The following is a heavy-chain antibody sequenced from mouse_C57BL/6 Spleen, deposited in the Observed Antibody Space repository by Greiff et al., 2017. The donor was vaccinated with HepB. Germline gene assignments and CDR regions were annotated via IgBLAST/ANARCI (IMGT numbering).Heavy chain of an antibody. CDR2: IDPSDSYT. CDR1: GYTFTSYW. CDR3: ARGRPQQDAMDY. J-gene: IGHJ4*01. D-gene: IGHD6-1*01. Sequence: QVHVKQPGAELVKPGASVKLSCKASGYTFTSYWMQWVKQRPGQGLEWIGEIDPSDSYTNYNQKFKGKATLTVDTSSSTAYMQLSSLTSEDSAVYYCARGRPQQDAMDYWGQGTSVTVSS. V-gene: IGHV1-50*01.